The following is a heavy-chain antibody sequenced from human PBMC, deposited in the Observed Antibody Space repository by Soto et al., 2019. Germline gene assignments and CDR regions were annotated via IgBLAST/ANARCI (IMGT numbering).Heavy chain of an antibody. J-gene: IGHJ4*02. CDR2: IYYSGST. CDR3: ARAPTDYSHDY. V-gene: IGHV4-59*08. D-gene: IGHD4-4*01. CDR1: GGSISGYY. Sequence: SETLSLTCIVSGGSISGYYWSWLRQPPGKGLEWIGYIYYSGSTNYNPSLKSRVTISIDTSKNQFSLKLSSVTAADTAVYFCARAPTDYSHDYWGLGNLVTVSS.